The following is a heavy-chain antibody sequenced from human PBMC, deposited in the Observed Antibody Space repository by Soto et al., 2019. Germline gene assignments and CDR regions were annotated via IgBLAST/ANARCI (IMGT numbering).Heavy chain of an antibody. CDR2: IIPIFGTA. CDR3: ARDPTGIAVAGTYNWFDP. J-gene: IGHJ5*02. CDR1: GGTFSTYA. D-gene: IGHD6-19*01. Sequence: QVQLVQSGAEVKRPGSSVKVSCKASGGTFSTYAISWVRQAPGQGLEWMGGIIPIFGTANYAQKFQGRVMITADESTSTAYMALSSLRSEDTAVYYCARDPTGIAVAGTYNWFDPWGQGTLVTVSS. V-gene: IGHV1-69*12.